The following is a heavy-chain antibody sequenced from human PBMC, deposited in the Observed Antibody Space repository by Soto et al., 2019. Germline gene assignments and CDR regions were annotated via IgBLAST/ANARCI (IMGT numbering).Heavy chain of an antibody. V-gene: IGHV3-21*04. CDR3: ARLYCSAASCYSVGAFDI. CDR1: GFTFSTYS. CDR2: ISSSSSYI. D-gene: IGHD2-15*01. Sequence: GGSLRLSCAASGFTFSTYSMNWVRQAPGNGLEWVSSISSSSSYIYYADSVKGRFTISRDNAKNSLYLQMNSLRAEDTAVYYCARLYCSAASCYSVGAFDIRGQGTMVTVSS. J-gene: IGHJ3*02.